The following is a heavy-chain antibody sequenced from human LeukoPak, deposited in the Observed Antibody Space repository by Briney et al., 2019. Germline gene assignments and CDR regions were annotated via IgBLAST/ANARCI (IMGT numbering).Heavy chain of an antibody. CDR2: ICAGAVST. CDR3: ARGAYGDYDS. Sequence: GGPLRLSCAASTFPFSSYAMSWVRHAPGKGLEWVSAICAGAVSTYYADSVQGRFTISRDNAKNTVFLQMSGLRAEDTAVYFCARGAYGDYDSWGQGTLVTVSS. V-gene: IGHV3-23*01. J-gene: IGHJ5*01. D-gene: IGHD4-17*01. CDR1: TFPFSSYA.